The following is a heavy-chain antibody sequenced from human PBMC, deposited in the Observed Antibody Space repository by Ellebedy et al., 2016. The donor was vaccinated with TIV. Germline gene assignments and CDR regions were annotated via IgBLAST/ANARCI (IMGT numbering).Heavy chain of an antibody. V-gene: IGHV3-49*04. Sequence: GESLKISXTASGFTFGDYAMSWVRQAPGKGLEWVSFIRSEAYGGTTEYAASVKGRFTISRDDSESIAYLQMNSLKAEDTAVYYCTRDLTTLAAAGTGIYYYTMDVWGQGTTVTVSS. D-gene: IGHD6-13*01. CDR3: TRDLTTLAAAGTGIYYYTMDV. J-gene: IGHJ6*02. CDR1: GFTFGDYA. CDR2: IRSEAYGGTT.